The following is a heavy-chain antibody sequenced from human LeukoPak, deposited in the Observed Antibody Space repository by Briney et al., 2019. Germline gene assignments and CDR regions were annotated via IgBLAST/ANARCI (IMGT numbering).Heavy chain of an antibody. Sequence: GGSLRLSCTASGFTFGDYSMSWVRQAPGKGLEWVAVIWYDGSNKYYADSVKGRVTISRDNSKNTLYLQMNSLRAEDTAVYYCARDETTVTSHFDYWGQGTLVTVSS. CDR3: ARDETTVTSHFDY. CDR1: GFTFGDYS. V-gene: IGHV3-33*01. J-gene: IGHJ4*02. CDR2: IWYDGSNK. D-gene: IGHD4-17*01.